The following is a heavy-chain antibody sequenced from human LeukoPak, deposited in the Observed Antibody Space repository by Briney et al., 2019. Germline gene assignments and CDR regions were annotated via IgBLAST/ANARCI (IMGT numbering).Heavy chain of an antibody. J-gene: IGHJ3*02. D-gene: IGHD3-10*01. V-gene: IGHV4-61*02. Sequence: SETLSLTCTVSGDSISSGSYYWSWVRQPAGKGLEWIGRIFASGISDYNPSLKSRVTISVDTSKRQFFLEVNSVTAADTAVYYCARGPGSYSKEAFDIWGQGTMVTVSS. CDR1: GDSISSGSYY. CDR3: ARGPGSYSKEAFDI. CDR2: IFASGIS.